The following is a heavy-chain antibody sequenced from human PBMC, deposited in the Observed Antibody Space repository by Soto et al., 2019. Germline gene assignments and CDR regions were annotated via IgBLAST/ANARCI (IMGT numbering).Heavy chain of an antibody. Sequence: PSETLSLTCTVSGGSINSSSYYWGWIRQPPGKGLEWIGGIFHSGSTYYNPSLKSRVTISLDTSNNQFSLNLSSVTAADTAVYYCATLPPRIVVVVLPIPSWGQGTLVTVS. CDR2: IFHSGST. CDR3: ATLPPRIVVVVLPIPS. CDR1: GGSINSSSYY. V-gene: IGHV4-39*07. J-gene: IGHJ4*02. D-gene: IGHD2-15*01.